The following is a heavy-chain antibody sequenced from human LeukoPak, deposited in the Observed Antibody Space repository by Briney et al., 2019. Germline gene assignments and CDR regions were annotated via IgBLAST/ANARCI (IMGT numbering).Heavy chain of an antibody. V-gene: IGHV4-59*08. CDR2: IYYTGST. CDR3: ARQDSGTYLNPLDI. J-gene: IGHJ3*02. CDR1: GGSISRYY. Sequence: KASETLSLTCVVSGGSISRYYWSWIRQRPGKGLECIGYIYYTGSTNYNPSLKSRLTISVDPSKNQLSVKLRSVTAADTAVYYCARQDSGTYLNPLDIWGQGTVVTVSS. D-gene: IGHD1-26*01.